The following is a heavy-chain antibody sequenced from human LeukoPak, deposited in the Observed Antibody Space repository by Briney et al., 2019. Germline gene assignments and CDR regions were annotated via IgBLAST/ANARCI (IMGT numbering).Heavy chain of an antibody. CDR2: IYYSGST. CDR1: GGSISSSSYY. D-gene: IGHD1-26*01. J-gene: IGHJ4*02. V-gene: IGHV4-61*01. Sequence: SETLSLTCTVSGGSISSSSYYWGWIRQPPGKGLEWIGYIYYSGSTNYNPSLKSRVTISVDTSKNQFSLKLSSVTAADTAVYYCARESGSYYVDYWGQGTLVTVSS. CDR3: ARESGSYYVDY.